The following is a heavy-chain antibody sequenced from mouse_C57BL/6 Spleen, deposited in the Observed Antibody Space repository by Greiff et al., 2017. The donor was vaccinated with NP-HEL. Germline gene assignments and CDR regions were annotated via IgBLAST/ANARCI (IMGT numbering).Heavy chain of an antibody. D-gene: IGHD2-3*01. CDR1: GYAFTNYL. CDR3: AKGYDGLFAY. V-gene: IGHV1-54*01. J-gene: IGHJ3*01. Sequence: QVQLKESGAELVRPGTSVKVSCKASGYAFTNYLIEWVKQRPGQGLEWIGVINPGSGGTNYNEKFKGKATLTADKSSSTAYMQLSSLTSEDSAVYFCAKGYDGLFAYWGQGTLVTVSA. CDR2: INPGSGGT.